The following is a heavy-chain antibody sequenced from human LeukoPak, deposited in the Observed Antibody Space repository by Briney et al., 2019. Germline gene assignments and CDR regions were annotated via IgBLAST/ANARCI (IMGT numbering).Heavy chain of an antibody. CDR3: ARVGSSSWYSFDY. CDR1: GYTFTGYY. CDR2: IDPNSGGT. V-gene: IGHV1-2*06. Sequence: ASVKVSCKASGYTFTGYYMHWVRQAPGQGLEWMGRIDPNSGGTNYVQKFQGRVTMTRDTSISTAYMELSRLRSDDTAVYYSARVGSSSWYSFDYWGQGTLVTVSS. J-gene: IGHJ4*02. D-gene: IGHD6-13*01.